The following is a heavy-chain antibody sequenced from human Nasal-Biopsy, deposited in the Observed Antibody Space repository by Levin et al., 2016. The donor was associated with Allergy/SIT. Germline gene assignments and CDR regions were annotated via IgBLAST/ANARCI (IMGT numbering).Heavy chain of an antibody. Sequence: SETLSLTCTVSGGSIFSDSWSWIRQPPGKASEWIGKIYFRGTTNYNPTLQSRVTIPLDTSKSEVSLRLRSVTAADTAVYYCARFGRAERYVEDTFHFDYWGQGALVTVSS. D-gene: IGHD3-10*01. J-gene: IGHJ4*02. V-gene: IGHV4-59*13. CDR3: ARFGRAERYVEDTFHFDY. CDR1: GGSIFSDS. CDR2: IYFRGTT.